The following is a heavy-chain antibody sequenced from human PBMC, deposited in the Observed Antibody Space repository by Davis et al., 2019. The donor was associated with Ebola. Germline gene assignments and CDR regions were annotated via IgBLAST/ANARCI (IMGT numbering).Heavy chain of an antibody. CDR1: GISFTSTW. Sequence: HTGGSLRLSCAASGISFTSTWIHWVRQGPGKGLVWVARINNDGSTTIYADSVKGRFTISRDNAKNSLFLQMNSLRAEDTAVYYCARTNYQRGVVISYFDSWGQGTLVTVSS. CDR3: ARTNYQRGVVISYFDS. J-gene: IGHJ4*02. D-gene: IGHD3-3*01. V-gene: IGHV3-74*01. CDR2: INNDGSTT.